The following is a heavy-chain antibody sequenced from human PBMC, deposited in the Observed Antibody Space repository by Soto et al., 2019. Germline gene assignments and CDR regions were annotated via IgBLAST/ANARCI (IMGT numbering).Heavy chain of an antibody. CDR2: IYHSGST. V-gene: IGHV4-4*02. CDR1: GGSISSSNW. D-gene: IGHD3-22*01. J-gene: IGHJ5*02. Sequence: SETLSLTCAVSGGSISSSNWWSWVRQPPGKGLEWIGEIYHSGSTNYNPSLKSRVTISVEKSKNQFSLRLSSVTAADTAVYYCARGIAGYYYDSSGYFPPAYNWFDPWGQGTLVTVSS. CDR3: ARGIAGYYYDSSGYFPPAYNWFDP.